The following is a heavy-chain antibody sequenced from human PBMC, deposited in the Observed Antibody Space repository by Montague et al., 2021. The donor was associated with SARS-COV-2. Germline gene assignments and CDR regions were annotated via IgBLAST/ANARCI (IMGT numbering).Heavy chain of an antibody. CDR3: ARVGRQQLVRLSGMDV. CDR2: IYYSGGT. V-gene: IGHV4-39*07. Sequence: SETLSLTCIVSGGSISSSSYYWGWIRQPPGKGLEWIGSIYYSGGTYYNPSLKSRVTISVDTSKNQFSLKLSSVTAADTAVYYCARVGRQQLVRLSGMDVWGQGTTVTVSS. J-gene: IGHJ6*02. D-gene: IGHD6-13*01. CDR1: GGSISSSSYY.